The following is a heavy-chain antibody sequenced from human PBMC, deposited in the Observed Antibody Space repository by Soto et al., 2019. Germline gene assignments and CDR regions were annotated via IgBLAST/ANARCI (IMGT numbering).Heavy chain of an antibody. V-gene: IGHV4-31*03. CDR2: IYYIGTT. Sequence: QVQLQESGPGLVKASQTLSLTCTVSGGSIRNGNYYWSWIRQLPGKGLEWIGNIYYIGTTSYNPSLKSRVIISIDTSKNQFSLELTSVLAADTAVYYCAKNETTRPWFDPWGPGTLVTVSS. J-gene: IGHJ5*02. CDR1: GGSIRNGNYY. CDR3: AKNETTRPWFDP. D-gene: IGHD1-1*01.